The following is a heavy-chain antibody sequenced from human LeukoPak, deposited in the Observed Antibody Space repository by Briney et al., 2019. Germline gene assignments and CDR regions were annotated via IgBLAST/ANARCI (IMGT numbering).Heavy chain of an antibody. J-gene: IGHJ5*02. CDR3: ARGHRVDLYDFWSGPSDWFDP. Sequence: ASVKVSCKASGYTFTRYAMNWVRQATGQGLEWMGWMSPNSGNTGYAQKFQGRVTITRNTSISTAYMELSSLRSEDTAVYYCARGHRVDLYDFWSGPSDWFDPWGQGTLVTVSS. D-gene: IGHD3-3*01. V-gene: IGHV1-8*01. CDR1: GYTFTRYA. CDR2: MSPNSGNT.